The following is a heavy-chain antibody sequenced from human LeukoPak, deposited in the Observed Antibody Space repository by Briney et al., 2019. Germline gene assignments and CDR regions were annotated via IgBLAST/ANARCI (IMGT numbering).Heavy chain of an antibody. CDR3: AKDPFEEYYFDY. V-gene: IGHV3-30*02. Sequence: GGSLRLSCAASRFTFSSYAMSWVRQAPGKGLEWVAFIRYDGSNKYYADSVKGRFTISRDNSKNTLYLQMNSLRAEDTAVYYCAKDPFEEYYFDYWGQGTLVTVSS. J-gene: IGHJ4*02. CDR1: RFTFSSYA. D-gene: IGHD3-10*01. CDR2: IRYDGSNK.